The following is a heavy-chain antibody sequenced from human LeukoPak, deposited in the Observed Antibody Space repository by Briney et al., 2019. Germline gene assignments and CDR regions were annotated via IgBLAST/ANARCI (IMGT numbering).Heavy chain of an antibody. V-gene: IGHV3-30*02. J-gene: IGHJ3*02. Sequence: GGSLRLSCAASGFTLSTYGMHWVRQAPGKGLEGVAFIRYDGTNKNYVDSVKGRFTISRDNSKNTLYLQTNSLRAEDTAVYYCAKDSGSSGWNDAFDIWGQGTMVTVSS. CDR1: GFTLSTYG. D-gene: IGHD6-19*01. CDR3: AKDSGSSGWNDAFDI. CDR2: IRYDGTNK.